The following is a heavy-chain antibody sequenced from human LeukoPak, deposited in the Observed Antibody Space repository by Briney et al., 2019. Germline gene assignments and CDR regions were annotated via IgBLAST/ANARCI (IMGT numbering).Heavy chain of an antibody. Sequence: GGSLRLSCAASGFTFSDYYMSWIRQAPGKGLEWVSYISSSGSTIYYADSVKGRLSISGDNAKNSLYLQMNSLRAEDTAVYYCARVIYSSSWYPGNWFDPWGQGTLVTVSS. D-gene: IGHD6-13*01. J-gene: IGHJ5*02. CDR2: ISSSGSTI. CDR3: ARVIYSSSWYPGNWFDP. CDR1: GFTFSDYY. V-gene: IGHV3-11*01.